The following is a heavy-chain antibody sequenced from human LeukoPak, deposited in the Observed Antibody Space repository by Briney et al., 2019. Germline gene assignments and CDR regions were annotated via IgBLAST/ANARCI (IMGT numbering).Heavy chain of an antibody. J-gene: IGHJ3*02. CDR2: ISSSGST. Sequence: TSETLSLTCTVSGDSISSGDYYWSWIRQPAGKGLEWIGRISSSGSTNYNPSLKSRVTMSVDTSKNQFSLKLSSVTAADTAVYYCARPIDDYGDPDAFDIWGQGTMVTVSS. CDR1: GDSISSGDYY. CDR3: ARPIDDYGDPDAFDI. V-gene: IGHV4-61*02. D-gene: IGHD4-17*01.